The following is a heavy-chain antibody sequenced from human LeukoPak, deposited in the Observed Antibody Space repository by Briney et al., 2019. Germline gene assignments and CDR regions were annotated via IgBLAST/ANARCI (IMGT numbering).Heavy chain of an antibody. CDR1: GYTLTELS. J-gene: IGHJ3*02. Sequence: ASVKVSCKVSGYTLTELSMHWVRQAPGKGLEWMGGFDPEDGETIYAQKFQGRVTMTEDTSTDTAYMELSSLRSEDTAVYYCASPGDSYGYRDDAFDIWGQGTMVTVSS. CDR3: ASPGDSYGYRDDAFDI. D-gene: IGHD5-18*01. CDR2: FDPEDGET. V-gene: IGHV1-24*01.